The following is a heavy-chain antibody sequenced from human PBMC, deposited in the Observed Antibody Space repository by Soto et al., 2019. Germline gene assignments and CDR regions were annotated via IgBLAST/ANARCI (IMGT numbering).Heavy chain of an antibody. Sequence: QVQLVQSGAEVKKPGSSVKVSCKASGGTFSSYTISWVRQAPGQGLEWMGRIIPMFGRANYAQKFQGRVTITADTSTRTAYMELSSLRFEDTAVYYCARVGDQPYNCFAPWGQGTLVTVSS. CDR2: IIPMFGRA. V-gene: IGHV1-69*08. D-gene: IGHD2-2*01. J-gene: IGHJ5*02. CDR3: ARVGDQPYNCFAP. CDR1: GGTFSSYT.